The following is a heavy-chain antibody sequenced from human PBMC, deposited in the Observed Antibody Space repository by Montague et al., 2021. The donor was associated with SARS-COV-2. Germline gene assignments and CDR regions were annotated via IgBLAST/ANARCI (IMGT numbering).Heavy chain of an antibody. Sequence: SLRLSCAASGFTFSSYALHWVRQAPGKGLEWVADISHEGSYKYYADSVKGRFTISRDNSKNTLYLDMNSRRAEDTALYYCARDLESTGYFDPYYYHGMDVWGQGTTVTVSS. CDR2: ISHEGSYK. V-gene: IGHV3-30*04. J-gene: IGHJ6*02. CDR3: ARDLESTGYFDPYYYHGMDV. CDR1: GFTFSSYA. D-gene: IGHD3-9*01.